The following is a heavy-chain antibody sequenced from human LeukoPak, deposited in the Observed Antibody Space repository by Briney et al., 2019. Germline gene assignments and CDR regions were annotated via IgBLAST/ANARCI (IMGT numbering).Heavy chain of an antibody. Sequence: SETLSLTCTVSGGSISRSSYYWGWIRQPPGKGLEWIGSIYYSRGADYNPSLKSRVYISVDTSKSQFSLKLRSLTAADTAVYFCARGALDSSSWSRGAFDIWDQGTMITVSS. CDR1: GGSISRSSYY. CDR2: IYYSRGA. V-gene: IGHV4-39*07. D-gene: IGHD6-13*01. J-gene: IGHJ3*02. CDR3: ARGALDSSSWSRGAFDI.